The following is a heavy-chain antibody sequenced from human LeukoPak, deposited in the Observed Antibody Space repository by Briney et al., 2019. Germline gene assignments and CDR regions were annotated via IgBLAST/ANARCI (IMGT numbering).Heavy chain of an antibody. Sequence: VGSVKVSCKVSGYTLTELSMHWVRQAPGKGLEWMGGFDPEDGETIYAQKFQGRVTMTEDTSTDTAYMELSSLRSEDTAVYYCATAPGRELLPFDYWGQGTLVTVSS. CDR2: FDPEDGET. D-gene: IGHD1-26*01. V-gene: IGHV1-24*01. CDR3: ATAPGRELLPFDY. J-gene: IGHJ4*02. CDR1: GYTLTELS.